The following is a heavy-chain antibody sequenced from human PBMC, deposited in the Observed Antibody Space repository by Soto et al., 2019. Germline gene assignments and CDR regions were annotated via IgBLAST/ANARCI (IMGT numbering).Heavy chain of an antibody. CDR1: GFTFSSYS. D-gene: IGHD4-17*01. CDR2: ISSSSSYI. J-gene: IGHJ6*02. V-gene: IGHV3-21*01. CDR3: ARNGDHNYYGMDV. Sequence: GGSLRLSCAASGFTFSSYSMNWVRQAPGKGLEWVSSISSSSSYIYYADSVKGRFTISRDNAKNSLYLQMNSLRAEDTAVYYCARNGDHNYYGMDVRGQGTTVTVSS.